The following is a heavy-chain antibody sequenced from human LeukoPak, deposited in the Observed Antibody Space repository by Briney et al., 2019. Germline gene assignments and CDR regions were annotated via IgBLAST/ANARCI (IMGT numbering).Heavy chain of an antibody. D-gene: IGHD7-27*01. Sequence: PGGSLRLSCAASGFTFNTYAITWVRQPPGKGLEWVSGISGSGGSTSYADSVKGRFTVSRDNSKNTLSLQMNSLKVEDTAVYYCAEGNWGPLYYFDYWGQGTLVTVSS. CDR2: ISGSGGST. CDR1: GFTFNTYA. CDR3: AEGNWGPLYYFDY. J-gene: IGHJ4*02. V-gene: IGHV3-23*01.